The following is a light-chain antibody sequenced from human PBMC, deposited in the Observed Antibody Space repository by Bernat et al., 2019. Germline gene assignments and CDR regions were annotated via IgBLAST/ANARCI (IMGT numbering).Light chain of an antibody. Sequence: DIQMTQFPSSLSASVGDRVTITCRASQSISDYLNWYQQKPGKAPKRLIYVATALQDGGPSRFSGSGVGTDFTLTISSLQPEDFATYYCQQSDTTPFAFGGGTKVEIK. CDR3: QQSDTTPFA. CDR1: QSISDY. CDR2: VAT. J-gene: IGKJ4*01. V-gene: IGKV1-39*01.